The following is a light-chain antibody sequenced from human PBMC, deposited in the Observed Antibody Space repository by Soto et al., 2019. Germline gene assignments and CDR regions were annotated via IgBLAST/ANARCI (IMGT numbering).Light chain of an antibody. J-gene: IGKJ5*01. CDR2: GAS. CDR3: QQYNNWLGIT. V-gene: IGKV3-15*01. CDR1: QSVSSN. Sequence: EIVMTQSPASLSVSPGERATLSCRASQSVSSNLAWYQQKPGQAPRLLIYGASTRATGIPARFSGSGSGTEFTLTISSLQSEDFAVYYCQQYNNWLGITFGQGTRLEI.